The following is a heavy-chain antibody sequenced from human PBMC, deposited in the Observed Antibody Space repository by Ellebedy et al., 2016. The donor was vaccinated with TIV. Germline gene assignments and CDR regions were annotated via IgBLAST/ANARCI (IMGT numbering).Heavy chain of an antibody. Sequence: SETLSLTCTVSGGSVNSGSYYWTWIRQPPGTGLEWIGYIYYSGSTNYNPSLKNRLTISVDTSKNQFSLKLTSVTAADTAVYYCARARGVPAAYFGLDVWGQGTTVTVSS. CDR1: GGSVNSGSYY. J-gene: IGHJ6*02. D-gene: IGHD2-2*01. CDR2: IYYSGST. V-gene: IGHV4-61*01. CDR3: ARARGVPAAYFGLDV.